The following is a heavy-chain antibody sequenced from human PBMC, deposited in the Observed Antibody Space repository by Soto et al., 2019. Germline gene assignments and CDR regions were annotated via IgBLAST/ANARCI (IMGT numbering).Heavy chain of an antibody. CDR2: IDNAGTDS. V-gene: IGHV3-74*01. CDR3: ARGGFGPDV. Sequence: EVQLVESGGGLVQPGGSLRLSCAASGFTLSVRSMHWVRQAPGKGLVWVSGIDNAGTDSTYADSVKGRFTSSRDNAKNMLYLQMNSLRVEDTAVYYCARGGFGPDVWGKCTTVTVSS. CDR1: GFTLSVRS. D-gene: IGHD3-10*01. J-gene: IGHJ6*04.